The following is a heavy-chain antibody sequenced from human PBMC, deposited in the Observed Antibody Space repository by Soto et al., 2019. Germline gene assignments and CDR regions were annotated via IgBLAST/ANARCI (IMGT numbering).Heavy chain of an antibody. CDR3: AKDRGARGYSGYDSDY. V-gene: IGHV3-30*18. D-gene: IGHD5-12*01. CDR2: ISYDGSNK. Sequence: GGSLRLSCAASGFTFSSYGVHWVRQAPGKGLEWVAVISYDGSNKYYADSVKGRFTISRDNSKNTLYLQMNSLRAEDTVVYYCAKDRGARGYSGYDSDYWGQGTLVTVSS. J-gene: IGHJ4*02. CDR1: GFTFSSYG.